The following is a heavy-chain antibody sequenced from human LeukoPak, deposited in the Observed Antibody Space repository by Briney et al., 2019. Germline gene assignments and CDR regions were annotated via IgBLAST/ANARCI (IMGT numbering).Heavy chain of an antibody. CDR3: AKDGRMPSLLWFGELPYYFDY. V-gene: IGHV3-23*01. CDR2: ISASGGRT. CDR1: GFTYSSYA. D-gene: IGHD3-10*01. Sequence: PGGSLRLSCAPSGFTYSSYAMSWVRQGPRRRLEWVSAISASGGRTYYADSVKGRFTISRDNSKNTLYLQMNSLRAEDTAVYYCAKDGRMPSLLWFGELPYYFDYWGQGTLVPVSS. J-gene: IGHJ4*02.